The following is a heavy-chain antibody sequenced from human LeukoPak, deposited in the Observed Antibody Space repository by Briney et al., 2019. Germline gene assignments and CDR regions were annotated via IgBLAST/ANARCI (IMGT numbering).Heavy chain of an antibody. J-gene: IGHJ4*02. CDR1: GGSISSYY. Sequence: ASETLSLTCTVSGGSISSYYWSWIRQPPGKGLEWIGYIYYSGSTNYNPSLKSRVTISVDTSKNQFSLKLSSVTAADTAVYYCARTEYGDYVGYFDYWGQGTLVTVSS. V-gene: IGHV4-59*08. CDR3: ARTEYGDYVGYFDY. D-gene: IGHD4-17*01. CDR2: IYYSGST.